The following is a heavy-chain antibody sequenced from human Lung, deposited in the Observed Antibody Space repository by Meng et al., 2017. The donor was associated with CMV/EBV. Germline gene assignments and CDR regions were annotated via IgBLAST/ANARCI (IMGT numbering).Heavy chain of an antibody. V-gene: IGHV1-2*02. CDR3: AVAMEAAIRFCSGTSCFLDAFDI. D-gene: IGHD2-2*01. CDR2: IDPSSGDT. J-gene: IGHJ3*02. CDR1: RYTFTGYH. Sequence: ASVKVSXKASRYTFTGYHLHWVRQAPGQGLEWMGWIDPSSGDTNYARKFQGRVTLTRDTSISTAYLELSRLRSDDTAVYYCAVAMEAAIRFCSGTSCFLDAFDIWGQGTMVTVSS.